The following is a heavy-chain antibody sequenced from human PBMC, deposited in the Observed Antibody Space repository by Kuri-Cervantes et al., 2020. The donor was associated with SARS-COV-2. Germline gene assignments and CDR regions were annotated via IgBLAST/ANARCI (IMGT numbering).Heavy chain of an antibody. D-gene: IGHD6-13*01. CDR1: GFTFSSYS. CDR3: AREIYSSSRYDAYYYMDV. J-gene: IGHJ6*03. Sequence: GGSLRLSCAASGFTFSSYSMHWVRQAPGKGLVWVSRINSDGSTTNYADSVKGRFTISRDNSKNSLYLQMNGLRAEDTAVYYCAREIYSSSRYDAYYYMDVWGKGTTVTVSS. V-gene: IGHV3-74*01. CDR2: INSDGSTT.